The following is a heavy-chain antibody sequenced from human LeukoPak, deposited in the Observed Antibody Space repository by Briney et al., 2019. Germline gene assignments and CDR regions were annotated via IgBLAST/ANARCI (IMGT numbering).Heavy chain of an antibody. CDR2: VDPEDGET. J-gene: IGHJ5*02. D-gene: IGHD2-2*01. CDR1: GYTFTDYY. Sequence: ASVKVSCKVSGYTFTDYYMHWVQQAPGKGLEWMGLVDPEDGETIYAEKFQGRVTITADTSTDTAYMELSSLRSEGTAVYYCATSSIGSGDPWGQGTLVTVSS. CDR3: ATSSIGSGDP. V-gene: IGHV1-69-2*01.